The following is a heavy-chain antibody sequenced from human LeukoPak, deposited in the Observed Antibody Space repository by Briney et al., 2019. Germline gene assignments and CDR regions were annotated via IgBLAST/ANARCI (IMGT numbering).Heavy chain of an antibody. CDR2: IYYSGST. CDR3: ASRYYYDSSGYHPGDY. V-gene: IGHV4-30-4*01. Sequence: PSETLSLTCTVSGGSISSGDYYWSWIRQPPGKGLEWIGYIYYSGSTYYNPSLKSRVTISVDTSKNQFSLKLSSVTAADTAVYYCASRYYYDSSGYHPGDYWGQGTLVTVSS. D-gene: IGHD3-22*01. CDR1: GGSISSGDYY. J-gene: IGHJ4*02.